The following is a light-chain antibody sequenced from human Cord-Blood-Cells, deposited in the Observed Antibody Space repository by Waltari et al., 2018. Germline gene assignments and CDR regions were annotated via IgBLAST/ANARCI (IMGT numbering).Light chain of an antibody. CDR1: QSISSY. CDR3: QQSYSTPYS. J-gene: IGKJ2*03. CDR2: AAS. Sequence: DIQMTQSPSSLSASVGDRVTITCRASQSISSYLNWYQQKPGKAPKLLIYAASSLQSGVPSRCSGSASGTDFTLTISSLQPEDFATYYCQQSYSTPYSFGQGTKLEIK. V-gene: IGKV1-39*01.